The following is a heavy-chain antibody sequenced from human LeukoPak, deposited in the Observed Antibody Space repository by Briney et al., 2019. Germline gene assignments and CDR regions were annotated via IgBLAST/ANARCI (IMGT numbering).Heavy chain of an antibody. D-gene: IGHD4-17*01. V-gene: IGHV3-48*02. CDR2: ISHSSTTI. CDR1: GFHFSIYS. CDR3: ARDADGDLDS. J-gene: IGHJ4*02. Sequence: GRSLRLSCVASGFHFSIYSMNWVRQAPGKGLEWVSYISHSSTTIYYADSVKGRFTISRDNAKDSLYLQMNSLRDEDSAVYYCARDADGDLDSWGQGTLVTVSS.